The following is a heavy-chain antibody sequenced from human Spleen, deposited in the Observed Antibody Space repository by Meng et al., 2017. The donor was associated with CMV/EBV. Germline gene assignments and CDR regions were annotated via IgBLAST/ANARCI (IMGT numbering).Heavy chain of an antibody. Sequence: GESLKISCAASGFSFSSDGMQWVRQAPGKGLEWVAFIRYDGSNKYYVDSVKGRFTISRDNSKNMLYLQMNSLRVADTAVYYCAKDDSAYFDFRSGYSTPPDYWGQGTLVTVSS. CDR3: AKDDSAYFDFRSGYSTPPDY. J-gene: IGHJ4*02. V-gene: IGHV3-30*02. CDR1: GFSFSSDG. D-gene: IGHD3-3*01. CDR2: IRYDGSNK.